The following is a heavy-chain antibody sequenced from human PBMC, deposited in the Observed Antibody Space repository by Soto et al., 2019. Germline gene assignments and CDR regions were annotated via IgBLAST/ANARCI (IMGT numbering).Heavy chain of an antibody. Sequence: EVQLLESGGGWVQPGGSLRLSCVASGFTFSSSNMSWVRQAPGKGLGWVSAISGSGGSAYYADSVKGRFTISRDNSKNTLYVQMNSLRSEDTAIYYCAKEDDLWTNGHFNIWGQGTLVTVSS. CDR1: GFTFSSSN. D-gene: IGHD3-3*01. V-gene: IGHV3-23*01. J-gene: IGHJ3*02. CDR2: ISGSGGSA. CDR3: AKEDDLWTNGHFNI.